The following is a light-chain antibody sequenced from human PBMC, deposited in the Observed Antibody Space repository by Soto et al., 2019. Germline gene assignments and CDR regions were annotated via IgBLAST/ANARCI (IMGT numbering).Light chain of an antibody. CDR1: QSVSSY. CDR2: GAS. V-gene: IGKV3-20*01. Sequence: ILLTQSPSTLSLSPAERPPLSWRASQSVSSYLAWYKQKPGQAPRLLIYGASSRATDIPDRFTGSGSGAEFTLTISRLEPEDFGVYYCQQYGSSPITFGQGTRLEIK. CDR3: QQYGSSPIT. J-gene: IGKJ5*01.